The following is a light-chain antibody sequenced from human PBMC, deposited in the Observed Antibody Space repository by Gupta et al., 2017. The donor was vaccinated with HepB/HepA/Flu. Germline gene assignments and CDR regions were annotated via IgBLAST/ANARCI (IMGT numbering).Light chain of an antibody. CDR2: DDS. CDR3: QVWDSRSDHRV. J-gene: IGLJ3*02. V-gene: IGLV3-21*02. CDR1: NFGSQR. Sequence: VLTQPPSVSVAPGETARITCGGDNFGSQRGHWYQQRPGQAPILVVYDDSDRPSGIPERFSGSKSGNTATLTISRGEAGDEADYYCQVWDSRSDHRVFGGGTKLTVL.